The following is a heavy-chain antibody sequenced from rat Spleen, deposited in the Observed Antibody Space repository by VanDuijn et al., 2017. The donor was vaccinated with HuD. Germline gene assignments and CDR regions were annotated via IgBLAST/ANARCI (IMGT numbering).Heavy chain of an antibody. D-gene: IGHD1-8*01. J-gene: IGHJ1*01. CDR2: ISYDGSGT. CDR3: VRDHSSYRYFDF. Sequence: EVQLVESGGDLVQPGRSLKLSCAASGLTFSAYYMAWVRQAPTKGLEWVATISYDGSGTYYRDSVKGRFTISRDNAKSTLFLQMDSLRSEDTATYYCVRDHSSYRYFDFWGPGTMVTVSS. V-gene: IGHV5-7*01. CDR1: GLTFSAYY.